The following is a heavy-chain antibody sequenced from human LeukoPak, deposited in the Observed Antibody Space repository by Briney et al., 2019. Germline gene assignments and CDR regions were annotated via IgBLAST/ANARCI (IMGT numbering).Heavy chain of an antibody. Sequence: GGSLRLSCAASGFTFDDYAMHWVRQAPGKGLEWVSGISWNSGSIGYADSAKGRFTISRDNAKNSLYLQMNSLRAEDTALYYCAKDIRAAAGTIDYWGQGTLVTVSS. V-gene: IGHV3-9*01. D-gene: IGHD6-13*01. J-gene: IGHJ4*02. CDR2: ISWNSGSI. CDR3: AKDIRAAAGTIDY. CDR1: GFTFDDYA.